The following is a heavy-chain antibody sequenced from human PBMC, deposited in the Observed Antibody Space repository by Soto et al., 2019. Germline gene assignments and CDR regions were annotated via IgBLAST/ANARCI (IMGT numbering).Heavy chain of an antibody. CDR1: GFTFSDYY. CDR3: ARARSPYDFWSGPIDY. CDR2: ISSSGSTV. D-gene: IGHD3-3*01. J-gene: IGHJ4*02. Sequence: GGSLRLSCAASGFTFSDYYMNWIRQAPGKGLEWVSYISSSGSTVYYADSVKGRFTFSRDNAKNSLYLQMNSLRAEDTAVYYCARARSPYDFWSGPIDYWGQGTLVTVSS. V-gene: IGHV3-11*01.